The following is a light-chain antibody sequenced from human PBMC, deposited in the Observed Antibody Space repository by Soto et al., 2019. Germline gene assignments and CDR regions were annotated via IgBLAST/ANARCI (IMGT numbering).Light chain of an antibody. CDR3: HHYLTWPLTWI. CDR2: GAS. V-gene: IGKV3-15*01. J-gene: IGKJ3*01. Sequence: EIVLTQSPATLSVSAGGTVTLSCRASQSIRTNVAWYQQIPGQAPRLPVCGASTRATGVPASFSGSGSGVEFTLTISGLQSEDSAFYYWHHYLTWPLTWIFGPGT. CDR1: QSIRTN.